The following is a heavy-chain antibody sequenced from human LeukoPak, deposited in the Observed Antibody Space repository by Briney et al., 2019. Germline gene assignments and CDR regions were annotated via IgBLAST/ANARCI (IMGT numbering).Heavy chain of an antibody. D-gene: IGHD6-19*01. V-gene: IGHV3-23*01. Sequence: GGSLRLSCAASGFAFGSYAMAWVRQAPGKGLEWVSHIRGSGGIIYYTDSVKGRFTISRDNSKNTLYLQMDSLRAEDTAVYYCAKTTAGHSSGRYPGWPVDYWGQGTLVTVSS. CDR2: IRGSGGII. CDR3: AKTTAGHSSGRYPGWPVDY. J-gene: IGHJ4*02. CDR1: GFAFGSYA.